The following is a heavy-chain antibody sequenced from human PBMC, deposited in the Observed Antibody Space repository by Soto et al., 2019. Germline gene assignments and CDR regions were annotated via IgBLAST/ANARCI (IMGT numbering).Heavy chain of an antibody. V-gene: IGHV4-34*01. D-gene: IGHD3-16*01. CDR2: INHSGST. CDR1: GGSLSGYY. CDR3: ASGFTDHYYHYGMYV. J-gene: IGHJ6*02. Sequence: SETLCLTCAVYGGSLSGYYWSWIRQHPGKGLEWIGEINHSGSTNYNPYVKSRVTISVDTSKNQFSLKLSSVTAADTAVSYCASGFTDHYYHYGMYVWAQGTTVTVSS.